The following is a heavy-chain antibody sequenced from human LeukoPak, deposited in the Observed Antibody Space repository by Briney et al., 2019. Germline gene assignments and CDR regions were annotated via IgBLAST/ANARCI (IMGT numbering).Heavy chain of an antibody. CDR1: GFTFSSYA. V-gene: IGHV3-23*01. CDR3: AKKEALGYCSSTSCYGDAFDI. Sequence: GGSLRLSCAASGFTFSSYAMSWVRQAPGKALEWVSAISGSGGSTYYADSVKGRFTISRDNSKNTLYLQMNSLRAEDTAVYYCAKKEALGYCSSTSCYGDAFDIWGQGTMVTVSS. J-gene: IGHJ3*02. D-gene: IGHD2-2*01. CDR2: ISGSGGST.